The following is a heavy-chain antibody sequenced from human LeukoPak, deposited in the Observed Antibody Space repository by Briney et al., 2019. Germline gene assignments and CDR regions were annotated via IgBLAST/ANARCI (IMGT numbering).Heavy chain of an antibody. CDR3: ARARSIAGNNWFDP. CDR2: IIPIFGTA. D-gene: IGHD6-13*01. J-gene: IGHJ5*02. V-gene: IGHV1-69*05. CDR1: GYTFTSYG. Sequence: ASVKVSCKASGYTFTSYGISWVRQAPGQGLEWMGGIIPIFGTANYAQKFQGRVTITTDESTSTAYMELSSLRSEDTAVYYCARARSIAGNNWFDPWGQGTLVTASS.